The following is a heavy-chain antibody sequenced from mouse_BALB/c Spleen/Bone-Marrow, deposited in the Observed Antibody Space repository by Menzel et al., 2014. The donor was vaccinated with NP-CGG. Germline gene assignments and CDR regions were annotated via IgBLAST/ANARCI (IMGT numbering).Heavy chain of an antibody. Sequence: VKLQESGAELAKPGASVKMSCKASGYTFTSYWMHWVKQRPGQGLEWIGYINPSTGYTEYNQKFKDKATLTADKSSSTAYMQLSSLTSEDSAVYYCARSRDGYDSFAYWGRGTLVTVSA. D-gene: IGHD2-2*01. J-gene: IGHJ3*01. CDR1: GYTFTSYW. V-gene: IGHV1-7*01. CDR2: INPSTGYT. CDR3: ARSRDGYDSFAY.